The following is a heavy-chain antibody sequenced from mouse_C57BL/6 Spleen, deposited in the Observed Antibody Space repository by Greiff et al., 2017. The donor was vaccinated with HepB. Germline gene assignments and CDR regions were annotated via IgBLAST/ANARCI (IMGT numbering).Heavy chain of an antibody. CDR3: ARRGEYDGPWFAY. V-gene: IGHV1-9*01. J-gene: IGHJ3*01. D-gene: IGHD2-14*01. CDR1: GYTFTGYW. Sequence: QVQLQQSGAELMKPGASVKLSCKATGYTFTGYWIEWVKQRPGHGLEWIGEILPGSGSTNYNEKFKGKATFTADTSSNTAYIQLSILTTEDSAIYYCARRGEYDGPWFAYWGQGTLVTVSA. CDR2: ILPGSGST.